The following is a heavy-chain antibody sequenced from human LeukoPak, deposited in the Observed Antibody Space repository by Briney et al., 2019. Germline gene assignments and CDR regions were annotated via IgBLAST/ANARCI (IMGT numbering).Heavy chain of an antibody. J-gene: IGHJ4*02. CDR1: GFTFSDYY. Sequence: PGGSLRLSCAASGFTFSDYYMSWIRQAPGKGLEWVSYISGSSSYTNYADSVKGRFTISRDNSKNTLYLQMNSLRAEDTAVYYCARDREAEQWLVGGFDYWGQGTLVTVSS. V-gene: IGHV3-11*05. D-gene: IGHD6-19*01. CDR3: ARDREAEQWLVGGFDY. CDR2: ISGSSSYT.